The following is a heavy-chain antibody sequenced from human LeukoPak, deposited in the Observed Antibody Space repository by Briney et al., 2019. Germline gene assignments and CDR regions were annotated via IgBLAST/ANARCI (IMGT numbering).Heavy chain of an antibody. D-gene: IGHD1-26*01. CDR2: ISGSGGST. J-gene: IGHJ4*02. Sequence: GGSLRLSCAASGFTFSNYAMNWVRQAPGRGLEWVSAISGSGGSTYYADSVKGRFTISRDNSKNTLYLQMNSLRAENTAVYYCAKDLAGSGSYSFDYWGQGTLVTVSS. CDR3: AKDLAGSGSYSFDY. CDR1: GFTFSNYA. V-gene: IGHV3-23*01.